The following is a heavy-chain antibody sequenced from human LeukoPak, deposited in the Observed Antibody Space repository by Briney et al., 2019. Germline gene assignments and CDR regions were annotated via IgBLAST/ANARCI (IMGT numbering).Heavy chain of an antibody. CDR2: INPNSGGT. V-gene: IGHV1-2*02. CDR3: ARSGRTAGYYDFWRPFDP. D-gene: IGHD3-3*01. CDR1: GYTFTGYY. Sequence: ASVKVSCKASGYTFTGYYMHWVRQAPGQGLEWMGWINPNSGGTNYAQKFQGRVTMTRDTSISTAYMELSRLRSDDTAVYYCARSGRTAGYYDFWRPFDPWGQGTLVTVSS. J-gene: IGHJ5*02.